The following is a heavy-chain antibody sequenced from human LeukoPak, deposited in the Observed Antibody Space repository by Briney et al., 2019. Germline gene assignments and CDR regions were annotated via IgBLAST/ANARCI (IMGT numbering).Heavy chain of an antibody. CDR3: AKEGGGGSYETPFDY. D-gene: IGHD1-26*01. V-gene: IGHV3-23*01. Sequence: PGGFLRLSCAASGFTFSSYAMSWVRQAPGKGLEWVSAISGSGGSTYYADSVKGRFTISRDNSKNKLYLQMNSLRAEDTAIYYCAKEGGGGSYETPFDYWGQGTLVTVSS. J-gene: IGHJ4*02. CDR2: ISGSGGST. CDR1: GFTFSSYA.